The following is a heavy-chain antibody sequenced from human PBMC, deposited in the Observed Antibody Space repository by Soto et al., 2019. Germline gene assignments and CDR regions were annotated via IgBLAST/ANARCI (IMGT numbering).Heavy chain of an antibody. J-gene: IGHJ4*02. CDR2: ISGSGDSA. CDR3: GKERRGSGWSVCNY. Sequence: VQLLESGGGLVQPGGSLRLSCAASGFTFRDYAMNWVRQAPGQGLEWVSDISGSGDSARYADSVKGRFTISRDNSRDTLYLQMNSLRGEDTAVYYCGKERRGSGWSVCNYWGQGDLVTVSS. V-gene: IGHV3-23*01. CDR1: GFTFRDYA. D-gene: IGHD6-19*01.